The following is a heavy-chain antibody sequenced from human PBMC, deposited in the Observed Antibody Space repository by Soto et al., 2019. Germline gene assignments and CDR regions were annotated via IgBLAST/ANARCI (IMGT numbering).Heavy chain of an antibody. V-gene: IGHV1-46*03. Sequence: GASVKVSCKASGDTFTSYYMRWVRQAPGQGLEWMGIINPSGGSTSYAQKFQGRVTMTRDTSTSTVYMEPSSLRSEDTAAYYCARAGDYGDLDYYYMDVWGKGTTVTVSS. CDR2: INPSGGST. CDR1: GDTFTSYY. CDR3: ARAGDYGDLDYYYMDV. J-gene: IGHJ6*03. D-gene: IGHD4-17*01.